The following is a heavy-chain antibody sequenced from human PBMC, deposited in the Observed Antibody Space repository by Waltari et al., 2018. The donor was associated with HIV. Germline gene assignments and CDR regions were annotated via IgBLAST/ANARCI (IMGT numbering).Heavy chain of an antibody. CDR1: GFTFSSHG. CDR3: ARTYYYGSGTYYNAHYFGMDV. J-gene: IGHJ6*02. V-gene: IGHV3-33*01. CDR2: KWNDGSHK. D-gene: IGHD3-10*01. Sequence: QVQLVESGGGVVQPGRSLRLSCEASGFTFSSHGMHWVRQAPGKGLEWVAVKWNDGSHKYYADSLKGRFTISRDNSKNTLYLQMNSLRAEDTAVYYCARTYYYGSGTYYNAHYFGMDVWGQGTTVTVSS.